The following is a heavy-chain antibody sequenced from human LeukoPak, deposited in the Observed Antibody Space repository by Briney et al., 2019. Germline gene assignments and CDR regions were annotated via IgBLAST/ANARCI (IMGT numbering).Heavy chain of an antibody. J-gene: IGHJ4*02. CDR1: SGSISSGAYY. V-gene: IGHV4-31*03. D-gene: IGHD3-22*01. Sequence: SQTLSLTCTVSSGSISSGAYYWSWIRQHPGMGLEWIGYIYYIGSTYYNPSLKSRVTISVDTSKNQFSPKLSSVTAADTAMYYCARSSSRYYYYFDYWGQGTLVTVSS. CDR3: ARSSSRYYYYFDY. CDR2: IYYIGST.